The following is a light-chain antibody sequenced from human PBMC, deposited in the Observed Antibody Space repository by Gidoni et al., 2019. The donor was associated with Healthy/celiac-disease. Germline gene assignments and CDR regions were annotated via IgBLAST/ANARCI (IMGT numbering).Light chain of an antibody. CDR3: QQGYSTPPMCS. CDR2: AAA. J-gene: IGKJ2*04. Sequence: DIQMTQSPSSLSASVGDRVTITCRASQSISSYLNWYQQKPGKAPKLLIYAAASLQSGVPSRLSGSGSRTDFTLTISSLQPEDFATYYCQQGYSTPPMCSFGQGTKLEIK. V-gene: IGKV1-39*01. CDR1: QSISSY.